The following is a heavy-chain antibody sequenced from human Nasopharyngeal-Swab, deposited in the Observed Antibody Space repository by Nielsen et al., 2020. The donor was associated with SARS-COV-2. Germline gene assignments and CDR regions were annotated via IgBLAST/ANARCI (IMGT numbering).Heavy chain of an antibody. J-gene: IGHJ4*02. V-gene: IGHV1-46*01. CDR1: GYTFTSYY. Sequence: ASVKVSCKASGYTFTSYYMHWARQAPGQGLEWMGIINPSGGSTSYAQKFQGRVTMTRDTSTSTVYMELSSLRAEDTAVYYCAKVLFIAVAGPIDYWGQGTLVTVSS. D-gene: IGHD6-19*01. CDR3: AKVLFIAVAGPIDY. CDR2: INPSGGST.